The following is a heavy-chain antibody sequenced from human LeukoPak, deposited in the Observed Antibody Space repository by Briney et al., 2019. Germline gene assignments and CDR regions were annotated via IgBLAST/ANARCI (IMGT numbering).Heavy chain of an antibody. CDR1: GGSFSGYY. CDR2: INHSGST. J-gene: IGHJ1*01. V-gene: IGHV4-34*01. CDR3: ARGPERYCSGGSCYSAEYFQH. D-gene: IGHD2-15*01. Sequence: PSETLSLTCAVYGGSFSGYYWSWIRQPPGKGLEWVGEINHSGSTNYNPSLKSRVTISVDTSKNQFSLKLSSVTAADTAVYYCARGPERYCSGGSCYSAEYFQHWGQGTLVTVSS.